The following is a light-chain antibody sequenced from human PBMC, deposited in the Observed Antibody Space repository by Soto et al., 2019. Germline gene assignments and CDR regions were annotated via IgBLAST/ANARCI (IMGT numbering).Light chain of an antibody. V-gene: IGLV2-14*01. J-gene: IGLJ2*01. CDR2: EVS. Sequence: QSALTQPASVSGSPGQSITISCTGTSSDVGGYNFVSWYQHHPGKAPKLIIYEVSNRPSGVSNRFSASKSGNTASLTISRLQAEDEADYYCRSYTNSSTLVGFGRGTKLTVL. CDR3: RSYTNSSTLVG. CDR1: SSDVGGYNF.